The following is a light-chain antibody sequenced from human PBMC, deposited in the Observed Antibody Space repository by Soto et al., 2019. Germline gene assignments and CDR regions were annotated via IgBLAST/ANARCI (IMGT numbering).Light chain of an antibody. CDR1: QSVGGNS. CDR2: DTS. Sequence: TVLPQSPDTLSLSPGETSTLSPRVSQSVGGNSLAWYQQRPGQAPRLLIYDTSKRATGIPDRFSGSGSGTDFTLTISRLEPADFAVYYCQQYQNSPRTFGQGTKVDI. CDR3: QQYQNSPRT. V-gene: IGKV3-20*01. J-gene: IGKJ1*01.